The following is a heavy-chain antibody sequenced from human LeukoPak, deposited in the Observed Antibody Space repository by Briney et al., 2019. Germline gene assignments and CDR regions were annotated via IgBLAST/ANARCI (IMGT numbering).Heavy chain of an antibody. CDR3: TRNAAYCLDY. Sequence: SGTLSLTCVVSGGSISRGYWWSWVRQPPGKGLEWIGEILHTGSTNYNPSLKSRVIISVDTSKNQFSLKLTSVSAADTAIYYCTRNAAYCLDYWGQGTLVTVSS. V-gene: IGHV4-4*02. CDR2: ILHTGST. J-gene: IGHJ4*02. CDR1: GGSISRGYW. D-gene: IGHD1-26*01.